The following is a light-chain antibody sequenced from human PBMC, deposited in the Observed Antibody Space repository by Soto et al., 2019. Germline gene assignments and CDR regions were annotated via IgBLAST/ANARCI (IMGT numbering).Light chain of an antibody. CDR2: EVR. J-gene: IGLJ1*01. CDR3: SSYATTNRRV. Sequence: SVLAQPASGSGSPGQSITISCTGASDNVGYFDFVSWYRQHPGKAPKLLIYEVRKRPSGVSDRFSGSKSGNTASLTISGLQAEDEGDYYCSSYATTNRRVFGTGTKVTVL. V-gene: IGLV2-14*01. CDR1: SDNVGYFDF.